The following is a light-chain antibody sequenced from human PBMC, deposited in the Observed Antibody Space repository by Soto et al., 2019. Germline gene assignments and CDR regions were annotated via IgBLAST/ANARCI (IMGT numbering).Light chain of an antibody. J-gene: IGLJ1*01. Sequence: QSALTQPRSVSGSPGQSVTISCTGTSSDVGGYNYVSWYQQHPGKAPKLMIYVVSKRPSGVPDRFSCSKSGNTASLTLSGLQAEDEADYSCCSYAGSYTYVFGTGTKVTVL. V-gene: IGLV2-11*01. CDR2: VVS. CDR3: CSYAGSYTYV. CDR1: SSDVGGYNY.